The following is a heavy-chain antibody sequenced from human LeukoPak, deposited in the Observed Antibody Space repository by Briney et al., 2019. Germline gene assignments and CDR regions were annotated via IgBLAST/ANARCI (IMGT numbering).Heavy chain of an antibody. CDR2: ISSSSSHI. CDR1: GFTFSSYS. Sequence: PGGSLRLSCAASGFTFSSYSMNWVRQAPGKGLEWVSSISSSSSHIYYADSVKGRFTISRDNAKNSLYLQMNSLRAEDTAVYYCARGFRGYNYEFDYWGQGTLVTVSS. J-gene: IGHJ4*02. V-gene: IGHV3-21*01. D-gene: IGHD5-18*01. CDR3: ARGFRGYNYEFDY.